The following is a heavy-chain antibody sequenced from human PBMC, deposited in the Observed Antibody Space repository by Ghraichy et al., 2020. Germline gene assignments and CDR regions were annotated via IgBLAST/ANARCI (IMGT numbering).Heavy chain of an antibody. V-gene: IGHV4-4*07. CDR2: VYTSGST. Sequence: SETLSLTCSVAGGSISSYQWSWIRQPAGKGLEWIGLVYTSGSTNYNPSLKSRVTMSVDTSKNQLSLKMRSVTAADTAVYYCARDRTVDEYGLDVWGPGTTVTVSS. CDR1: GGSISSYQ. J-gene: IGHJ6*02. D-gene: IGHD3-9*01. CDR3: ARDRTVDEYGLDV.